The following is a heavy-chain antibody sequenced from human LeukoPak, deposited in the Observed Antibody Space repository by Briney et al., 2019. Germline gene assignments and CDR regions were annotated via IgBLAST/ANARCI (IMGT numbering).Heavy chain of an antibody. CDR1: GFTFSSYA. D-gene: IGHD2-2*01. Sequence: GGSLRLSCAASGFTFSSYAMSWVRQAPGKGLEWVSAISGGGGSTYYADSVKGRFTISRDNSKNTLYLQMNSLRAEDTAVYYCAKAQDIVVVYYFDYWGQGTLVTVSS. CDR2: ISGGGGST. J-gene: IGHJ4*02. V-gene: IGHV3-23*01. CDR3: AKAQDIVVVYYFDY.